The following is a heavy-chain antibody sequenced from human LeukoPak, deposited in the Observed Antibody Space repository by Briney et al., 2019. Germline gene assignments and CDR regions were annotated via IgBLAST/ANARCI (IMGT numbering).Heavy chain of an antibody. D-gene: IGHD6-13*01. CDR1: GYTFTSYG. Sequence: ASVKVSCKASGYTFTSYGISWVRQAPGQGLEWMGWISAYNGNTNYAQKLQGRVTMTTDTSTRTAYMELCSLRSDDTAVYYCARARGEYSSSLDYYYYGMDVWGQGTTVTVSS. CDR2: ISAYNGNT. V-gene: IGHV1-18*01. J-gene: IGHJ6*02. CDR3: ARARGEYSSSLDYYYYGMDV.